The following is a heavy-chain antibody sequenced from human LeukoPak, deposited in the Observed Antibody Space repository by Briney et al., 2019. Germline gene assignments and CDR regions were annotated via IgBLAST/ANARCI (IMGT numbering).Heavy chain of an antibody. J-gene: IGHJ3*02. CDR1: GFTFSSYG. D-gene: IGHD2-15*01. CDR3: AKEQMGCSGGSCYDAFDI. CDR2: IWYDGSNK. Sequence: PGGSLRLSCVASGFTFSSYGMHLVRQAPGKGLEWVAVIWYDGSNKYYADSVKGRFTISRDNSKNTLYLQMNSLRAEDTAVYYCAKEQMGCSGGSCYDAFDIWGQGTMVTVSS. V-gene: IGHV3-33*06.